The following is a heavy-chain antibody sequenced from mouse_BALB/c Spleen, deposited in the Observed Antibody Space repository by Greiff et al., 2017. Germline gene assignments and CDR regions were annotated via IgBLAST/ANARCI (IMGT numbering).Heavy chain of an antibody. CDR1: GFTFSSYG. CDR2: INSNGGST. CDR3: ARDLLWSFAY. J-gene: IGHJ3*01. V-gene: IGHV5-6-3*01. Sequence: VQLKESGGGLVQPGGSLKLSCAASGFTFSSYGMSWVRQTPDKRLELVATINSNGGSTYYPDSVKGRFTISRDNAKNTLYLQMSSLKSEDTAMYYCARDLLWSFAYWGQGTLVTVSA. D-gene: IGHD2-1*01.